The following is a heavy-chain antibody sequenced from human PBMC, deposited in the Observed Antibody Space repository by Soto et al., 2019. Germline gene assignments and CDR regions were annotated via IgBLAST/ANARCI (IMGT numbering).Heavy chain of an antibody. CDR2: FDPEDGET. CDR1: GYTLTELS. Sequence: EASLKVSCKVSGYTLTELSMHWVRQAPGKGLEWMGGFDPEDGETIYAQKFQGRVTMTEDTSTDTAYMELSSLRSEDTAVYYCATENRYYYDSSGLNYYYGMDVWGQGTTVTVSS. D-gene: IGHD3-22*01. J-gene: IGHJ6*02. CDR3: ATENRYYYDSSGLNYYYGMDV. V-gene: IGHV1-24*01.